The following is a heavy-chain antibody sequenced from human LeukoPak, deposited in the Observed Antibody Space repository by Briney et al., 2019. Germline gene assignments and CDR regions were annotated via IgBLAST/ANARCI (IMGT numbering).Heavy chain of an antibody. Sequence: GGSLRLSCAASGFTFSSYGMHWVRQAPGKGLEWVAFIRYDGSNKYYADSVKGRFTISRDNAKNSLYLQMNSLRAEDTAVYYCARDHRAYSNYGYGYWGQGTLVTVSS. D-gene: IGHD4-11*01. CDR3: ARDHRAYSNYGYGY. CDR2: IRYDGSNK. J-gene: IGHJ4*02. CDR1: GFTFSSYG. V-gene: IGHV3-30*02.